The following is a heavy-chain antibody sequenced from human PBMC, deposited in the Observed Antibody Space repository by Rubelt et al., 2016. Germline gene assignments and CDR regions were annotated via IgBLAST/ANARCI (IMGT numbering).Heavy chain of an antibody. CDR2: IYYSGST. V-gene: IGHV4-39*07. J-gene: IGHJ3*02. Sequence: QLQLQESGPGLVKPSETLSLTCTVSGGSISSSSYYWGWIRQPPGKGLEWIARIYYSGSTYYNPSLKSRVTISVDTSKNQCSRRPSSVTAAETAVYYGARGQYNGNDRGAFDIWGQGTMVTVSS. D-gene: IGHD1-1*01. CDR3: ARGQYNGNDRGAFDI. CDR1: GGSISSSSYY.